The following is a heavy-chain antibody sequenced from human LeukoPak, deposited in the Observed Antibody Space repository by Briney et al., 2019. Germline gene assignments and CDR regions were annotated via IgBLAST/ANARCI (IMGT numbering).Heavy chain of an antibody. Sequence: PGGSLRLSCAASGFTFSSYALSWVRQAPGKGLEWVSGISGSGGSTYYADYVKGRFTISRDNSKNTMYLQMNSLRAEDTDVYYYTHHRGYRYGGNYDMDVWGQGTTVTVSS. CDR1: GFTFSSYA. CDR3: THHRGYRYGGNYDMDV. CDR2: ISGSGGST. D-gene: IGHD5-18*01. J-gene: IGHJ6*02. V-gene: IGHV3-23*01.